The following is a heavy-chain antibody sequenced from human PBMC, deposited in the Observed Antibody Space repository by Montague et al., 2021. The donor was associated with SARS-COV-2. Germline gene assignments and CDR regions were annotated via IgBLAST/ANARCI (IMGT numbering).Heavy chain of an antibody. CDR2: IHHGGST. Sequence: SETLSLTCAVHGGSFSTYSWNWIRQPPGKGLEWIGEIHHGGSTNYNPSLKSRVTISADTSKNQFSLKLTSVAAADTAVYYCARLGDGVVPSPILGVGPYYTDCDMDVWGKGTTVTVSS. CDR1: GGSFSTYS. J-gene: IGHJ6*03. CDR3: ARLGDGVVPSPILGVGPYYTDCDMDV. V-gene: IGHV4-34*01. D-gene: IGHD3-10*01.